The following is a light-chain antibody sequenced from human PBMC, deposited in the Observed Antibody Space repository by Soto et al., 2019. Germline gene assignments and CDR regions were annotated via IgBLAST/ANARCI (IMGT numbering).Light chain of an antibody. V-gene: IGKV1-5*01. J-gene: IGKJ5*01. CDR3: QQYNSYPIT. CDR2: DAS. Sequence: DIQMTQSPSTLAASVVDRVTITCRASQSISSSLAWYQQKPGKAPKLLIYDASSLESGVPSRFSGSGSGSECTLTISSLQPDDFATYYCQQYNSYPITFGQGTRLEIK. CDR1: QSISSS.